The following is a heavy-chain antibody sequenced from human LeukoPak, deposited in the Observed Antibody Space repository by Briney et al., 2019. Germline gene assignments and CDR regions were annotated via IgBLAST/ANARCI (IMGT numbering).Heavy chain of an antibody. CDR1: GFTFTYYS. D-gene: IGHD6-25*01. CDR3: AKGRGPAATHPDY. CDR2: IYGSGGIT. Sequence: GVSLRLSCAASGFTFTYYSMTWVRQAPGKGLEWVSAIYGSGGITYYADSVKGRFTISRDDSKNTLYLQMNSLRAEDTAVYYCAKGRGPAATHPDYWGQGTLVTVSS. J-gene: IGHJ4*02. V-gene: IGHV3-23*01.